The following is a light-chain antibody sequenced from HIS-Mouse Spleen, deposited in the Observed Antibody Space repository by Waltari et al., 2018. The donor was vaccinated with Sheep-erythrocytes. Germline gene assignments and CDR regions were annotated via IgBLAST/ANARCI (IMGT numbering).Light chain of an antibody. CDR1: QRVSSY. V-gene: IGKV3-11*01. Sequence: EIVLTQSPATLSLSPGERATLSCRASQRVSSYLAWYQQKPGQAPRLLIYDASNRATGIPARFSGSGSGTDFTLTISSLEPEDFAVYYCQQRSNWYTFIQGTKLEIK. CDR3: QQRSNWYT. J-gene: IGKJ2*01. CDR2: DAS.